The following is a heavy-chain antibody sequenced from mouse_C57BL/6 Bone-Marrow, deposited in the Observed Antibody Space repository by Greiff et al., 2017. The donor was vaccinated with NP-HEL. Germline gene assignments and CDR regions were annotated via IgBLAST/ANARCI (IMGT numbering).Heavy chain of an antibody. D-gene: IGHD2-4*01. CDR2: IYPGSGNT. CDR1: GYTFTDYY. V-gene: IGHV1-76*01. CDR3: ARDPYDYSFGE. J-gene: IGHJ3*02. Sequence: QVQLQQSGAELVRPGASVKLSCKASGYTFTDYYINWVKQRPGQGLEWIARIYPGSGNTYYNEKFKGKATLTAEKSSSTAYMQLSSLTSEDYAVYFCARDPYDYSFGEWGQGTLVTVSA.